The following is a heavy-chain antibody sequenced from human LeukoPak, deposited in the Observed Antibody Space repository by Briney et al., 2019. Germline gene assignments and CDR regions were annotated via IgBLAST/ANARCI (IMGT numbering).Heavy chain of an antibody. CDR3: ARGVPYYYDSSGYPDPPYYFDY. CDR2: INHSGST. D-gene: IGHD3-22*01. J-gene: IGHJ4*02. V-gene: IGHV4-34*01. Sequence: SETLSLTCAVYGGSFRGYYWSRIRQPPGKGLEWIGEINHSGSTNYNPSLKSRVTISVDTSKNQFSLKLSSVTVADTAVYYCARGVPYYYDSSGYPDPPYYFDYWGQGTLVTVSS. CDR1: GGSFRGYY.